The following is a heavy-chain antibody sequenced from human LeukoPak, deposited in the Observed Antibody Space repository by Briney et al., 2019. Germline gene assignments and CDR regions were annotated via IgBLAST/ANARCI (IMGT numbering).Heavy chain of an antibody. D-gene: IGHD5-18*01. CDR3: ARRPEIQLWLSNDAFDI. V-gene: IGHV5-51*01. Sequence: KNGESLKISCKGSGYSFTSYWIGWVPQMPGRGLEWMGIIYPGDSDTRYSPSFQGQVTISADKSISTAYLQWSSLKASDTAMYYCARRPEIQLWLSNDAFDIWGQGTMVTVSS. CDR1: GYSFTSYW. CDR2: IYPGDSDT. J-gene: IGHJ3*02.